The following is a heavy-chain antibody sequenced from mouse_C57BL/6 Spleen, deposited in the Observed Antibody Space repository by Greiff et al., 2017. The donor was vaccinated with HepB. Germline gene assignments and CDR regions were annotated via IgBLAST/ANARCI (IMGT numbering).Heavy chain of an antibody. D-gene: IGHD1-1*01. V-gene: IGHV1-26*01. CDR1: GYTFTDYY. CDR2: INPNNGGT. Sequence: QLQQSGPELVKPGASVKISCKASGYTFTDYYMNWVKQSHGKSLEWIGDINPNNGGTSYNQKFKGKATLTVDKSSSTAYMELRSLTSEDSAVYYCARRDDYYGSSRDYWGQGTTLTVSS. J-gene: IGHJ2*01. CDR3: ARRDDYYGSSRDY.